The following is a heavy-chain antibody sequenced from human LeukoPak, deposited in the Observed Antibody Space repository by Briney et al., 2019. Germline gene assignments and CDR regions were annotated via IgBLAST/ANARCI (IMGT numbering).Heavy chain of an antibody. D-gene: IGHD3-10*01. CDR2: ISALNGNT. J-gene: IGHJ3*02. CDR3: ATSPYYGSGSSYDAFDI. CDR1: GYSFNTYS. Sequence: GASVKISCKASGYSFNTYSVNWVRQAPGQGFEWMGWISALNGNTNYAQKFRDRVTMTTDTSTSTAYMELSSLRSEDTAVYYCATSPYYGSGSSYDAFDIWGQGTMVTVSS. V-gene: IGHV1-18*01.